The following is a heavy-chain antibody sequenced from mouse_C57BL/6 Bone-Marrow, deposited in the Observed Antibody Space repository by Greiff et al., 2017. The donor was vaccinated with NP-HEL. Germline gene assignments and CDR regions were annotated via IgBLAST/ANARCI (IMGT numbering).Heavy chain of an antibody. V-gene: IGHV1-58*01. CDR1: GYTFTSYG. Sequence: EVQLQQSGAELVRPGSSVKMSCKTSGYTFTSYGINWVKQRPGQGLEWIGYIYLGNGYTEYNEKFKGKATLTSDTSSSTAYMQLSSLTSEDSAIYVGSRRGTWEGYVDVWGTGTTVTVSS. J-gene: IGHJ1*03. D-gene: IGHD4-1*01. CDR3: SRRGTWEGYVDV. CDR2: IYLGNGYT.